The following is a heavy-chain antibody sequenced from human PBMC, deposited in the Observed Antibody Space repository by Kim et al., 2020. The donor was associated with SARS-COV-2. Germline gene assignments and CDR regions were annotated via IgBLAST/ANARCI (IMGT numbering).Heavy chain of an antibody. CDR2: T. Sequence: TTHPESVKGSFTRSRDDSKSIAYLQMNSLNTEDTAVYYCTRVVLRCPDYWGQGTLVTVSS. J-gene: IGHJ4*02. CDR3: TRVVLRCPDY. V-gene: IGHV3-49*02. D-gene: IGHD4-17*01.